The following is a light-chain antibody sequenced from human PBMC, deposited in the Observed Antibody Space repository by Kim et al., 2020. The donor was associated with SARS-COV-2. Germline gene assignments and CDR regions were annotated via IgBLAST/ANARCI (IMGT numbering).Light chain of an antibody. CDR2: DTS. Sequence: AFVGDRVTITCRASQGITKYLGWFQQKPGQAPRSLIYDTSTLESGVPSKFRGSGSGTDFTLTISNLQPEDLATYYCQQYSDFPPTFGGGTKLEI. CDR1: QGITKY. J-gene: IGKJ4*01. CDR3: QQYSDFPPT. V-gene: IGKV1-16*02.